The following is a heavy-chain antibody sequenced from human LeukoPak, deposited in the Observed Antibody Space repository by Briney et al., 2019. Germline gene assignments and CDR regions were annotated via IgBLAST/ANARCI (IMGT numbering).Heavy chain of an antibody. D-gene: IGHD3-22*01. J-gene: IGHJ4*02. CDR2: INHSGST. V-gene: IGHV4-34*01. CDR3: ARGHLYYYDSSSRSYYFDY. CDR1: GGSFSGYY. Sequence: SETLSLTCAVYGGSFSGYYWSWIRQPPGKGLEWIGEINHSGSTNHSPSLKNRVTISVDTSKNQFSLKLRSVTAADTAVYYCARGHLYYYDSSSRSYYFDYWGQGTLVTVSS.